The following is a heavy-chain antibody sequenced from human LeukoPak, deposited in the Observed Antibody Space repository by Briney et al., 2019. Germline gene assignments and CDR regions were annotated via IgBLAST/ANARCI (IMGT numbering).Heavy chain of an antibody. J-gene: IGHJ6*02. CDR1: GGTFSSYA. Sequence: GASVKVSCKASGGTFSSYAISWVRQAPGQGLEWMGRIIPILGIANYARKFQGRVTITADKSTSTAYMELSSLRSEDTAVYYCANPDQTSPGRFKYGMDVWGQGTTVTVSS. CDR3: ANPDQTSPGRFKYGMDV. CDR2: IIPILGIA. V-gene: IGHV1-69*04. D-gene: IGHD2-2*01.